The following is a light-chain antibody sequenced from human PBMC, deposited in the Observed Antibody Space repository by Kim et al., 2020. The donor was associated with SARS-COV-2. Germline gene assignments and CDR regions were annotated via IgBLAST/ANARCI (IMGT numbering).Light chain of an antibody. CDR2: DVS. CDR3: SSYTSSRTWV. CDR1: SSDVGGCSS. V-gene: IGLV2-14*04. Sequence: GQSVTIACAGTSSDVGGCSSVSWYQQQPGKAPKLLVYDVSQRPSRVSNRFSGSKSGNTASLTISGLQAEDEADYHCSSYTSSRTWVFGGGTQLTVL. J-gene: IGLJ3*02.